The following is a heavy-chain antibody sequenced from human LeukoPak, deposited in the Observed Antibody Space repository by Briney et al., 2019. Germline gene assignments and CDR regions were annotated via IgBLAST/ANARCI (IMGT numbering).Heavy chain of an antibody. CDR3: ARYSISWSYFDL. Sequence: KPSETLSLTCTVAGGSTYNYYWNLLRQPPGKGLEGMGSFFYNGNTNYNPSLKSRVTISIDTSKNHFSLNLRSVTAADTAVYYCARYSISWSYFDLWGQGTLVTVSS. J-gene: IGHJ4*02. V-gene: IGHV4-59*01. CDR1: GGSTYNYY. D-gene: IGHD1-14*01. CDR2: FFYNGNT.